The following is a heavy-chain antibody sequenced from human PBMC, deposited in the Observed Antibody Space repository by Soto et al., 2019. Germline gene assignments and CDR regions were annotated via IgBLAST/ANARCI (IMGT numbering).Heavy chain of an antibody. J-gene: IGHJ6*02. D-gene: IGHD3-22*01. CDR2: IWYDGSNK. CDR3: AREEGARYYDRDADYYYGMDV. Sequence: QVQLVESGGGVVQPGRSLRLSCAASGFTFSSYGMHWVRQAPGKGLEWVAVIWYDGSNKYYADSVHGRFTISRDNSKITLYLQMNSLRAEDTAVYYCAREEGARYYDRDADYYYGMDVWGQGTTVTVSS. V-gene: IGHV3-33*01. CDR1: GFTFSSYG.